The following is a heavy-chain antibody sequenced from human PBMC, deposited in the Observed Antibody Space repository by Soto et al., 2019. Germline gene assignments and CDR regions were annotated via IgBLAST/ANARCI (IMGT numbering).Heavy chain of an antibody. D-gene: IGHD3-3*01. CDR3: ARGSTIFGVVPPHYGMDV. V-gene: IGHV1-2*04. Sequence: ASVKVSCKASGYTFTGYYMHWVRQAPGQGLEWMGWINPNSGGTNYAQKFQGWVTMTRDTSISTAYMELSRLRSDDTAVYYCARGSTIFGVVPPHYGMDVWGQGTTVTVSS. CDR1: GYTFTGYY. J-gene: IGHJ6*02. CDR2: INPNSGGT.